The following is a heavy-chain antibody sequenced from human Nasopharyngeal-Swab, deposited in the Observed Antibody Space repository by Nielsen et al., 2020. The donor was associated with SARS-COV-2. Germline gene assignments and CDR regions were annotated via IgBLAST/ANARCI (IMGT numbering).Heavy chain of an antibody. J-gene: IGHJ4*02. CDR3: ARAAIDQHFDL. V-gene: IGHV1-46*02. CDR2: INPSGTST. D-gene: IGHD5-24*01. CDR1: GYIFNDHF. Sequence: ASLKVSCKAPGYIFNDHFIHWVRQAPGQGLEWMGIINPSGTSTTHAQRFQGRVTMTRDTSTSTVHMELSSLRSGDTAVYYCARAAIDQHFDLWGPGTLVTVSS.